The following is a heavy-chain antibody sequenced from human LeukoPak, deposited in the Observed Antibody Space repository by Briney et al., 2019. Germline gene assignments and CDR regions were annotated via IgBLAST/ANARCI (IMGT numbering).Heavy chain of an antibody. D-gene: IGHD3-22*01. CDR1: GFTFSSYS. CDR2: ISSSSSYI. J-gene: IGHJ4*02. Sequence: GGSLRLSCSASGFTFSSYSMNWVRQAPGKGLEWVSSISSSSSYIYYADSVKGRLTISRDNAKNSLYLQMNSLRAEDTAVYYCARAHGYYDSSGYFWGQGTLVTVSS. CDR3: ARAHGYYDSSGYF. V-gene: IGHV3-21*01.